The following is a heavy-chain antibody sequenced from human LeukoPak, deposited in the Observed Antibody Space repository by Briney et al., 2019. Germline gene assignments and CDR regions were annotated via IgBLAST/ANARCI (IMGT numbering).Heavy chain of an antibody. CDR1: GFSLSTSGVG. D-gene: IGHD2-21*02. CDR3: THSVGIVVVTSEDEYFLH. J-gene: IGHJ1*01. CDR2: IFWDDDK. Sequence: SGPTLEKPTQTLTLTCTFSGFSLSTSGVGVGWIRQPPGKALEWLALIFWDDDKRYNPSLESRLSITKDTSKDQVVLTMTNMDPADTATYYCTHSVGIVVVTSEDEYFLHWGQGSLVIVSS. V-gene: IGHV2-5*02.